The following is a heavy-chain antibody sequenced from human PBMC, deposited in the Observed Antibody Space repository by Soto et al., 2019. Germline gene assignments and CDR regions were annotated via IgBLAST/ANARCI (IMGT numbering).Heavy chain of an antibody. Sequence: QVQLQESGPGLVKPSGTLSLTCAVSGGSIRSNNWWSWVRQPPGKGLEWIGEIFQSGSTNYNPSPKTRVTISVDKSKNQFPLKLSSVTAADTAVYYCARVYSGSYSDSWGQGTLVTVSS. CDR2: IFQSGST. CDR3: ARVYSGSYSDS. V-gene: IGHV4-4*02. J-gene: IGHJ4*02. CDR1: GGSIRSNNW. D-gene: IGHD1-26*01.